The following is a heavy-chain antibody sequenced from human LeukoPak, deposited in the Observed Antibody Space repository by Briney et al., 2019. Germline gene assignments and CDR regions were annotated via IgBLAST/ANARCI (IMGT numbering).Heavy chain of an antibody. V-gene: IGHV3-64D*09. CDR2: ISSNGVNA. Sequence: PGGSLRLSCSASGFTFSSYAMHWVRQAPEKGLEYVSAISSNGVNAYYADSVKGRFTISRDNSKNTVYLQMSGLKAEDTAIYYCTGGPYWYFDLWGRGTLVTVSS. CDR1: GFTFSSYA. D-gene: IGHD7-27*01. J-gene: IGHJ2*01. CDR3: TGGPYWYFDL.